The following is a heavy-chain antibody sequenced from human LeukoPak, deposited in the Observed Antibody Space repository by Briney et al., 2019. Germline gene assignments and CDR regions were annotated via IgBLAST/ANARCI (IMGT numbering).Heavy chain of an antibody. J-gene: IGHJ5*02. CDR2: INHSGTT. CDR3: ARPYYYDSRIDP. V-gene: IGHV4-34*01. CDR1: GGSFSGSY. D-gene: IGHD3-22*01. Sequence: PSETLSLTCAVYGGSFSGSYWSWIRQPPGKGLEWIGEINHSGTTNYNPSLKGRVTVSMDTSKNQLSLKLSSVTAADTAVYYCARPYYYDSRIDPWGQGTLVTVSS.